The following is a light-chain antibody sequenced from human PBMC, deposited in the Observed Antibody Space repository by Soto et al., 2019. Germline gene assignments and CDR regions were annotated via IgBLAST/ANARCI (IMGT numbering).Light chain of an antibody. J-gene: IGLJ2*01. CDR2: DVN. CDR1: SRDVGNYNY. V-gene: IGLV2-14*03. CDR3: SSYTSSSNLI. Sequence: QSVLTQPASVPGSLGQSITISCTGTSRDVGNYNYVSWYQHHTGRAPKLVIYDVNNRPAGISNRFSGSKSDNTASLIIFGLQAEDEADYYCSSYTSSSNLIFGGGTKVTVL.